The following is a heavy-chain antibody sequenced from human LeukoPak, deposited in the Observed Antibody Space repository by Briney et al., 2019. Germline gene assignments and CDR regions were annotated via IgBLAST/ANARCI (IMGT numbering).Heavy chain of an antibody. V-gene: IGHV1-18*01. J-gene: IGHJ4*02. CDR2: ISAYNGNT. D-gene: IGHD4-23*01. Sequence: ASVKVSCKASGYTITSYGISWVRQAPGQGLEWMGWISAYNGNTNYAQKLQGRVTMTTDASTSTAYMELRSLRSDDTAVYYCARDYGGNSAFDYWGQGTLVTVSS. CDR3: ARDYGGNSAFDY. CDR1: GYTITSYG.